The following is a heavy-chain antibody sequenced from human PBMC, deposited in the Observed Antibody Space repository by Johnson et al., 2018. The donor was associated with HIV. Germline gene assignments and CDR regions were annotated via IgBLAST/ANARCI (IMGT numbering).Heavy chain of an antibody. D-gene: IGHD5-24*01. CDR3: AKGLRWSYDAYDS. J-gene: IGHJ3*02. CDR1: GFTFSSYG. Sequence: VQLVESGGGVVQPGRSLRLSCAASGFTFSSYGMHWVRQAPGKGLEWVAVISYDGSTKYYADSVKGRFTISRDNSKNTLHLQMNSLRAEDTAVYYCAKGLRWSYDAYDSGSQGTMVTVSS. CDR2: ISYDGSTK. V-gene: IGHV3-30*18.